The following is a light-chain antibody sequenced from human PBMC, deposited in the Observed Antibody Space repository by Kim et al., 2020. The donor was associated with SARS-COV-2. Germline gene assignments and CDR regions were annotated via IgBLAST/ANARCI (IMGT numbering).Light chain of an antibody. CDR2: QDS. CDR1: KLGDRY. CDR3: QAWDSSTAGV. Sequence: SYELTQPPSVSVSPGQTASITCSGDKLGDRYTCWYQQKPGQSPVLVIYQDSKRPSGIPERFYGSNSGNTATLTISGTQAMDEADYYCQAWDSSTAGVFGG. J-gene: IGLJ2*01. V-gene: IGLV3-1*01.